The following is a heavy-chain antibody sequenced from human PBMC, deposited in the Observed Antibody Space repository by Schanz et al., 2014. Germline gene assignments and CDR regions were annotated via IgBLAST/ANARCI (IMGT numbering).Heavy chain of an antibody. V-gene: IGHV3-33*08. CDR2: IWYDGSNK. CDR3: ARDGDFDY. Sequence: VYLVESGGDLVKPGGSLRLSCAASGFTFSSYGMHWVRQAPGKGLEWVAIIWYDGSNKYYADSVKGRFTISRDNSKNTLFLQMSSLRAEDTAVYYCARDGDFDYWGQGTLVTVSS. J-gene: IGHJ4*02. CDR1: GFTFSSYG.